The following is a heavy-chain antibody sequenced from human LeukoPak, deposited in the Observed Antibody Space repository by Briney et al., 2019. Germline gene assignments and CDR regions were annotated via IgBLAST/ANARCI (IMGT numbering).Heavy chain of an antibody. J-gene: IGHJ4*02. CDR2: ISAYNGNT. CDR1: GYTFTSYG. CDR3: ARVLYDYVWGSYRNFDY. V-gene: IGHV1-18*01. D-gene: IGHD3-16*02. Sequence: GASVRVSCKASGYTFTSYGISWVRQAPGQGLEWMGWISAYNGNTNYAQKLQGRVTMTTDTSTSTAYMELRSLRSDDTAVYYCARVLYDYVWGSYRNFDYWGQGTLVTVSS.